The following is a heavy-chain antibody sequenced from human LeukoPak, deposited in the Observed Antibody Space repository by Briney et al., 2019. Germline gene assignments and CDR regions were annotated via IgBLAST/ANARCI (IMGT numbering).Heavy chain of an antibody. D-gene: IGHD6-13*01. J-gene: IGHJ3*02. CDR3: ARLGGIAADNAFDI. V-gene: IGHV3-21*01. CDR1: GFTFSSYS. Sequence: GGSLRLSCAASGFTFSSYSMNWVRQAPGKGLEWVSSISSSSSYIYYAASVKGRFTISRDNPKNSLYLQMNSLRAEDTAVYYCARLGGIAADNAFDIWGHGTLVTASS. CDR2: ISSSSSYI.